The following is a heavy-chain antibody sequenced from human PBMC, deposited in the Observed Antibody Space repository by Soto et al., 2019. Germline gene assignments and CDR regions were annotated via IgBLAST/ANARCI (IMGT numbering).Heavy chain of an antibody. CDR1: GFTVSSNY. D-gene: IGHD4-4*01. CDR3: ARETRYSNYPIYYYYYMDV. V-gene: IGHV3-53*04. CDR2: IYSGGST. Sequence: GGSLGLSCAASGFTVSSNYMSWVRQAPGKGLEWVSVIYSGGSTYYADSVKGRFTISRHNSKNTLYLQMNSLRAEDTAVYYCARETRYSNYPIYYYYYMDVWGKGTTVTVSS. J-gene: IGHJ6*03.